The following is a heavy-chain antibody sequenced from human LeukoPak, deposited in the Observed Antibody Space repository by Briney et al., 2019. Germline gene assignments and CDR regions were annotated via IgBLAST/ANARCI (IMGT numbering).Heavy chain of an antibody. V-gene: IGHV3-30-3*01. J-gene: IGHJ5*02. D-gene: IGHD3-22*01. CDR3: ASQYYYDSSGYYNSNWFDP. Sequence: GGSLRLSCAASGFTFSSYAMHWVRQAPGKGLEWVALISYDGINKYYADSVKGRFTISRDNAKNSLYLQVNSLRAEDTAVYYCASQYYYDSSGYYNSNWFDPWGQGTLVTVSS. CDR1: GFTFSSYA. CDR2: ISYDGINK.